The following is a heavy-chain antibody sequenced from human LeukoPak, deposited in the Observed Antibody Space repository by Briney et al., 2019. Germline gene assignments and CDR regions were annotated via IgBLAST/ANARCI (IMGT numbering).Heavy chain of an antibody. J-gene: IGHJ5*02. CDR1: GFTFSSYA. D-gene: IGHD6-19*01. V-gene: IGHV3-23*01. CDR2: ISGSGGST. Sequence: GGSLRLSCAASGFTFSSYAMSWVRQAPGKGLEWVSAISGSGGSTYYADSVKGRFTISRDNSKNTLYLQMNSLRAEDTAVYFCARGRGSGSHGDWFDPWGQGTLVTVSS. CDR3: ARGRGSGSHGDWFDP.